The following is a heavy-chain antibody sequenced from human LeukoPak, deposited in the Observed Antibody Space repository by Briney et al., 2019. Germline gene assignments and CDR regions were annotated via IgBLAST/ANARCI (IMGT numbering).Heavy chain of an antibody. D-gene: IGHD3-16*01. CDR1: GGSISTYY. J-gene: IGHJ4*02. Sequence: SETLSLTCTVSGGSISTYYWSWIRQPPGKGLEWIGYIYYTGSTNYNPSLKSRVTISVDTSKNQFSLKLSSVTAADTAVYYCARDNEMGGYWGQGTLVTVSS. CDR3: ARDNEMGGY. CDR2: IYYTGST. V-gene: IGHV4-59*12.